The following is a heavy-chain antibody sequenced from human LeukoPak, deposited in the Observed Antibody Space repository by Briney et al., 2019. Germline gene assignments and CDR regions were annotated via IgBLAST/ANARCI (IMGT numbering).Heavy chain of an antibody. J-gene: IGHJ4*02. CDR3: ARGNHDYGDYEGY. Sequence: ASVKVSCKASGYTFTSYDINWVRQATGQGLEWMGWTNPNSGNTGYAQKFQGRVTMTRNTSISTAYMELSSLRSEDTAVYYCARGNHDYGDYEGYWGQGTLVTVSS. V-gene: IGHV1-8*01. CDR2: TNPNSGNT. CDR1: GYTFTSYD. D-gene: IGHD4-17*01.